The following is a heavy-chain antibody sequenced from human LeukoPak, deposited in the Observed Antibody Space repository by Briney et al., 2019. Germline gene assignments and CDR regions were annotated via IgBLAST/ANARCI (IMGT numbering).Heavy chain of an antibody. J-gene: IGHJ6*02. CDR3: AREYCSSTSCYCDV. CDR2: IYYSGST. V-gene: IGHV4-30-4*01. Sequence: SQTLSLTCTVSGGSISRGDYYWSWIRQPPGKGLEWIGYIYYSGSTYYNPSLKSRVTISVDTSKNQFSLKLSSVTAADTAVYYCAREYCSSTSCYCDVWGQGTTVTVSS. D-gene: IGHD2-2*01. CDR1: GGSISRGDYY.